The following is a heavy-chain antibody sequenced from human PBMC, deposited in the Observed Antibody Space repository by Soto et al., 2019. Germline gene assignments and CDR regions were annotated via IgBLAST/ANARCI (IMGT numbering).Heavy chain of an antibody. CDR2: ISSSSSYI. Sequence: PGGSLRLSCAASGFTFSIYSMDWFRQAPGKGLEWVSSISSSSSYIYYADSVKGRFTISRDNAKNSLYLQMNSLRAEDTAVYYCARYYDFWSANSHFDYWGQGTLVTVSS. D-gene: IGHD3-3*01. J-gene: IGHJ4*02. CDR3: ARYYDFWSANSHFDY. V-gene: IGHV3-21*01. CDR1: GFTFSIYS.